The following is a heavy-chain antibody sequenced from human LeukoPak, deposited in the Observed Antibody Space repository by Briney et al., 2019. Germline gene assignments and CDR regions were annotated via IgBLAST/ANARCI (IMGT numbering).Heavy chain of an antibody. CDR2: IYYSGST. CDR1: GGSISSYY. Sequence: SETLSLTCTVSGGSISSYYSGWIRQPPGKRLEWVGYIYYSGSTTYNPSLKSRVNISVDTSKNQFSLKVICVTAGDTGVYYCARAPGYCSSTSWYSTFMYDYWGQGTLVTVSS. V-gene: IGHV4-59*01. J-gene: IGHJ4*02. CDR3: ARAPGYCSSTSWYSTFMYDY. D-gene: IGHD2-2*02.